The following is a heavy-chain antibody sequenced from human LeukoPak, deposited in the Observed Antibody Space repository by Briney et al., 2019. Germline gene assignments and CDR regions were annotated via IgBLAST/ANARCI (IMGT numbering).Heavy chain of an antibody. V-gene: IGHV4-39*01. CDR1: GGSISSSSYY. Sequence: PSETLSLTCTVSGGSISSSSYYWGWIPQPPGKGLEWNGSIYYSGSTYYNPSLKSRVTISVDTSKNQFSLKLSSVTAADTAVYYCARLGDSSSSWAYFDYWGQGTLVTVSS. CDR3: ARLGDSSSSWAYFDY. J-gene: IGHJ4*02. D-gene: IGHD6-13*01. CDR2: IYYSGST.